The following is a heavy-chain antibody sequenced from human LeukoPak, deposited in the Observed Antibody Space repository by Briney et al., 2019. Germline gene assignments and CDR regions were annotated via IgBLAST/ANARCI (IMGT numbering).Heavy chain of an antibody. D-gene: IGHD3-22*01. J-gene: IGHJ4*02. Sequence: PSETLSLTCTVSGGSISSYYWSWIRQPPGKGLEWLGYIYYSGSTNYNPSLKSRVTISVDTSKNQFSLKLSSVTAADTAVYYCARGRSITMIVGYFDYWGQGTLVTVSS. V-gene: IGHV4-59*01. CDR3: ARGRSITMIVGYFDY. CDR2: IYYSGST. CDR1: GGSISSYY.